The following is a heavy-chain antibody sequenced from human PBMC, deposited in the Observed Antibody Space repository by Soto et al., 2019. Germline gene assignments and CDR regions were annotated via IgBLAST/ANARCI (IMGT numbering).Heavy chain of an antibody. D-gene: IGHD1-1*01. Sequence: SETLSLTCTVSVGSISPYYWTWIRQPPGMGLEWLGYIYHSGSTDYNPSLKSRVSMSVDTSKNQLSLRLRSVTAADTAVYFCARVHGTREDFWGQGTLVTVSS. CDR1: VGSISPYY. CDR2: IYHSGST. J-gene: IGHJ4*02. CDR3: ARVHGTREDF. V-gene: IGHV4-59*01.